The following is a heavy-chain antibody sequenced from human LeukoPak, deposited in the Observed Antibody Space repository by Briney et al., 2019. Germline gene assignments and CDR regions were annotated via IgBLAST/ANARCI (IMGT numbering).Heavy chain of an antibody. CDR1: GFTFSSYA. Sequence: GGSLRLSCAASGFTFSSYAMHWVRQAPGKGLEWVAVISYDGSNKYYADSVKGRFTISRDNSKNTLHLQMNSLRAEDTAVYYCAKDPYPHYYDSSGYYVYYFDYWGQGTLVTVSS. D-gene: IGHD3-22*01. CDR2: ISYDGSNK. V-gene: IGHV3-30*04. CDR3: AKDPYPHYYDSSGYYVYYFDY. J-gene: IGHJ4*02.